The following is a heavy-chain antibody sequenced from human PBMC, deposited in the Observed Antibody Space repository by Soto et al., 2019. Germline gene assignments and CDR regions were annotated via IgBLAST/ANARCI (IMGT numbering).Heavy chain of an antibody. CDR2: ISGSGGST. J-gene: IGHJ3*02. D-gene: IGHD2-15*01. V-gene: IGHV3-23*01. CDR1: GFTFSSYA. CDR3: AGYCSGGSCYSNFALAFDI. Sequence: GGSLRLSCAASGFTFSSYAMSWVRQAPGKGLEWVSAISGSGGSTYYADSVKGRFTISRDNTKNTLYLQMNSLRAEDTAVYYCAGYCSGGSCYSNFALAFDIWGQGTMVTVSS.